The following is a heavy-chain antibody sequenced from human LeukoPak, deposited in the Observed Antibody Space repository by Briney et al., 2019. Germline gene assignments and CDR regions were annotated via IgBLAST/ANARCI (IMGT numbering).Heavy chain of an antibody. CDR2: ISSSSSYI. J-gene: IGHJ3*02. CDR3: ARDPGGSYGSGAFDI. D-gene: IGHD3-10*01. V-gene: IGHV3-21*01. Sequence: PGGSLRLSCAASGFTFSSYSMNWVRQAPGKGLEWVSSISSSSSYIYYADSVKGRFTISRDNAKNSLYLQMNSLRAEDTAVYYCARDPGGSYGSGAFDIWGQGTMVTVSS. CDR1: GFTFSSYS.